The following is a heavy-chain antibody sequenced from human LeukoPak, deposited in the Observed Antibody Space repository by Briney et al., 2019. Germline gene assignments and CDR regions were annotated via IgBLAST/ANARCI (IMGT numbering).Heavy chain of an antibody. D-gene: IGHD6-19*01. J-gene: IGHJ4*02. Sequence: GESLKISCAASGFTFSSYAMSWVRQAPGKGLEWVSGISGSGGSTYYADSVKGRFTISRDNSKNTMYMQMNSLRAEDTAVYYCAKDRIAVAAATPDYWGQGALVTVSS. CDR3: AKDRIAVAAATPDY. CDR1: GFTFSSYA. CDR2: ISGSGGST. V-gene: IGHV3-23*01.